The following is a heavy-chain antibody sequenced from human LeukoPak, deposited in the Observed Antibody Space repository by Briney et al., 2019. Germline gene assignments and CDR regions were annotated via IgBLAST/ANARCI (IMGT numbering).Heavy chain of an antibody. CDR3: ARDNILPAAYYIDV. Sequence: GGSLRLSCAASGFILSAYWMTWVRQAPGKGLEWVANINRDGSQKNHVDSVKGRFTISRDNAKNSLFLQMNSLGAEDTALYYCARDNILPAAYYIDVWGKGATVTVSS. CDR1: GFILSAYW. J-gene: IGHJ6*03. CDR2: INRDGSQK. D-gene: IGHD2-2*01. V-gene: IGHV3-7*01.